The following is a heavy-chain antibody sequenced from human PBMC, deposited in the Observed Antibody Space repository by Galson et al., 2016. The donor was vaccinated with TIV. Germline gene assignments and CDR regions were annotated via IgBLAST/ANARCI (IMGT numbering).Heavy chain of an antibody. V-gene: IGHV1-18*01. J-gene: IGHJ5*02. CDR2: IRTSNGDT. Sequence: SVKVSCKASGYTFTNYGMSWVRQAPGQGPEWMGRIRTSNGDTNRAQKFQERVTLTRDTSTTKAYMELMRLRFDDTAVYYCARDWDGSVNWFDPGGQGTLVTVSS. CDR3: ARDWDGSVNWFDP. D-gene: IGHD1-1*01. CDR1: GYTFTNYG.